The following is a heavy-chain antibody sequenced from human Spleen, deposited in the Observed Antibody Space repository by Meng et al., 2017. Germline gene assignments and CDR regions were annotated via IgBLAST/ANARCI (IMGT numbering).Heavy chain of an antibody. D-gene: IGHD4-11*01. J-gene: IGHJ4*02. CDR2: INHSGCN. CDR1: GGSFSVYY. CDR3: SRGPTTMAHDFDY. V-gene: IGHV4-34*01. Sequence: VQLQQRCAGLLHPSETLSLTGVVCGGSFSVYYWCWIRQPPGKGLDWIGEINHSGCNNYNPSLESRDTILADTSQKHLTLKLSSVTAADSAVYYFSRGPTTMAHDFDYWGQGTLVTVSS.